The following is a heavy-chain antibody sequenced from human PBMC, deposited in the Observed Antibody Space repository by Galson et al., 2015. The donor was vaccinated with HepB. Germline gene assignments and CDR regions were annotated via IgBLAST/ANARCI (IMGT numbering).Heavy chain of an antibody. CDR3: AKPQVQLSGLWAGDAFDI. D-gene: IGHD6-25*01. CDR1: GFTFSSYA. V-gene: IGHV3-23*01. J-gene: IGHJ3*02. Sequence: SLRLSCAASGFTFSSYAMSWVRQAPGKGLEWVSAISGSGGSTYYADSVKGRFTISRDNSKNTLYLQMNSLRAEDTAVYYCAKPQVQLSGLWAGDAFDIWGQGTMVTVSS. CDR2: ISGSGGST.